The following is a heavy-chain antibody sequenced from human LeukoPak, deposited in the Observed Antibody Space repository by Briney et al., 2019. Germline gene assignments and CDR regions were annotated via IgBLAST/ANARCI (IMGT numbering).Heavy chain of an antibody. Sequence: GGSLRLSCAASGFTFSNYWLTWVRQAPGQGLEWVANIKQDGSEKHYVDSVKGRFTISRDNAKNSLYLQMNSLRAEDTAVYYCARDRQIAYWGRGTLVTVSS. J-gene: IGHJ4*02. CDR3: ARDRQIAY. V-gene: IGHV3-7*01. CDR2: IKQDGSEK. CDR1: GFTFSNYW.